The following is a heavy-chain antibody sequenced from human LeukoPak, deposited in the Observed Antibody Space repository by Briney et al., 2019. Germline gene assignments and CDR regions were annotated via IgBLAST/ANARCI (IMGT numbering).Heavy chain of an antibody. V-gene: IGHV3-9*01. Sequence: GRSLRLSCAASGFTFDDYAMHWVRQAPGKGLEWVSGISWNSGSIGYADSVKGRFTISRDNAKNSLYLQMNSLRAEDTALYYCAKEGPKDYGSGSYFFDYWGQGTLVTVSS. CDR1: GFTFDDYA. CDR3: AKEGPKDYGSGSYFFDY. J-gene: IGHJ4*02. D-gene: IGHD3-10*01. CDR2: ISWNSGSI.